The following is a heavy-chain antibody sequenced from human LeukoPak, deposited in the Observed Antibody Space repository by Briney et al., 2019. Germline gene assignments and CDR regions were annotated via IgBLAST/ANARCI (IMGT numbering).Heavy chain of an antibody. J-gene: IGHJ6*02. CDR2: IWYDGSNK. CDR1: GFTFSSYG. CDR3: AKEANSGGMDV. D-gene: IGHD2-21*01. V-gene: IGHV3-33*06. Sequence: PGGSLRLSCAASGFTFSSYGMHWVRQAPGKGLEWVAVIWYDGSNKYHADSVKGRFTISRDNSKNTLYLQMNSLRAEDTAVYYCAKEANSGGMDVWGQGTTVTVSS.